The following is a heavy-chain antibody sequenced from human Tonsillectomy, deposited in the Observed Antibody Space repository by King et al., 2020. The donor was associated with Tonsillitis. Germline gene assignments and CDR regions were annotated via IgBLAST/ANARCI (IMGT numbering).Heavy chain of an antibody. CDR1: GGSISSYY. J-gene: IGHJ4*02. D-gene: IGHD1-26*01. CDR2: IYYSGST. V-gene: IGHV4-59*01. CDR3: ARVSVGAPTKPFDY. Sequence: VQLQESGPGLVKPSETLSLTCTVSGGSISSYYWSWIRQPPGKGLEWIGYIYYSGSTNYNPSLKSRVTISVDTAKNQVSLKLSSVTAADTAVYYFARVSVGAPTKPFDYWGQGTLVTVSS.